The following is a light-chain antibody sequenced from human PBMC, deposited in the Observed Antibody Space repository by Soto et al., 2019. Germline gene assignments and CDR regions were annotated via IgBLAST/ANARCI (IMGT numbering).Light chain of an antibody. CDR3: HQRQSWPRT. V-gene: IGKV3-11*01. J-gene: IGKJ1*01. Sequence: EIVLTQSPATLSSSTGDRATLSCRASQYINTRLAWYQHRPGQAPRLLIYQTSIRAAGIPARFSASGTGTDFTLTISDVQPEDFAVYYCHQRQSWPRTFGQGTKVDIK. CDR1: QYINTR. CDR2: QTS.